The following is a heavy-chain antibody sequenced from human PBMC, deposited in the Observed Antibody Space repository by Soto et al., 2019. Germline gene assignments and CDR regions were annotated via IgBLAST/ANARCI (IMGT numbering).Heavy chain of an antibody. Sequence: QITLKESGPTLVKPTQTLTLTCTFSGFSLSTTGVGVSWIRQPPGTALEWLAVIYWDDDKRYSPFLQSRLTITKDTSKTQVGLTMTNMDPVDTATYYCAHTVAVSRSWFGPIYYCGQGTLVTVSS. J-gene: IGHJ4*02. CDR1: GFSLSTTGVG. CDR3: AHTVAVSRSWFGPIYY. V-gene: IGHV2-5*02. D-gene: IGHD3-10*01. CDR2: IYWDDDK.